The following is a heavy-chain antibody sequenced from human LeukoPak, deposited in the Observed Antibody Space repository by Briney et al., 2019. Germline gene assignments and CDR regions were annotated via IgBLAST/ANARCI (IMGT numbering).Heavy chain of an antibody. CDR2: IRFDGRNK. J-gene: IGHJ4*02. CDR1: GFTFSSYG. CDR3: AKLSSWSGVY. Sequence: PGGSLRLSCAASGFTFSSYGMHWVRQAPGKGLEWVAFIRFDGRNKYYADSVKGRFTISRDNSKNTLYLQMNSLRAEDTAVYYCAKLSSWSGVYWGQGTLVTVSS. V-gene: IGHV3-30*02. D-gene: IGHD6-13*01.